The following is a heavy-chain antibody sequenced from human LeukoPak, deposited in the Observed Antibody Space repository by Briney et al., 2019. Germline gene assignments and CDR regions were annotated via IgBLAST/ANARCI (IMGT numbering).Heavy chain of an antibody. D-gene: IGHD5-12*01. Sequence: GGSLRLSCAASGFTFNSSGMHWVRQAPGKGLEWVAVIWYDGSNKYYADSVKGRFTVSRDNSKNTLYLQMNSLRAEGTAVYYCAKDLYRGGVATIRDWGQGTLVTVSS. CDR2: IWYDGSNK. CDR3: AKDLYRGGVATIRD. J-gene: IGHJ4*02. V-gene: IGHV3-33*06. CDR1: GFTFNSSG.